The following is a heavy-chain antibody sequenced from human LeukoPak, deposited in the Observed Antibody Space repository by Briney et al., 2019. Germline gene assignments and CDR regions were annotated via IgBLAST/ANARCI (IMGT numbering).Heavy chain of an antibody. Sequence: GGSLRLSCAASGFTFSSYAMSWVRQAPGKGLEWVSAISGSGGSTYYADSVKGRFTISRDNSKNTLYLQMNSLRAEDTAVYYCAKGFSSIAARPGYFDYWGQGTLVTVSS. V-gene: IGHV3-23*01. D-gene: IGHD6-6*01. J-gene: IGHJ4*02. CDR2: ISGSGGST. CDR1: GFTFSSYA. CDR3: AKGFSSIAARPGYFDY.